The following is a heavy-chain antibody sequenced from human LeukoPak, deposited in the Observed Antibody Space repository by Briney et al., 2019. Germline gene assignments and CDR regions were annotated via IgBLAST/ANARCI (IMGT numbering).Heavy chain of an antibody. CDR2: ISSSSYI. D-gene: IGHD1-26*01. J-gene: IGHJ4*02. Sequence: PGGSLRLSCAASGFTFSSYSMNWVRQAPGKGLEWVSSISSSSYIYYADSVKGRFTISRDNAKNSLYLQMNSLRAEDTAVYYCARSRSGSAHFDYWGQGTLVTVSS. V-gene: IGHV3-21*01. CDR1: GFTFSSYS. CDR3: ARSRSGSAHFDY.